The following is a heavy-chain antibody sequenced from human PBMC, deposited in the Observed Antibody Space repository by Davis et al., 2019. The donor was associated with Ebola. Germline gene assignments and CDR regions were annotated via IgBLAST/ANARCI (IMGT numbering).Heavy chain of an antibody. CDR3: ARIPPSSGWRTYYFDY. V-gene: IGHV2-70*11. Sequence: SGPTLVKPTQTLTLTCTFSGFSLSTSGMCVSWIRQPPGKALEWLARIDWDDDKYYSTSLKTRLTISKDTSKNQVVLTMTNMDPVDTATYYCARIPPSSGWRTYYFDYWGQGTLVTVSS. J-gene: IGHJ4*02. CDR2: IDWDDDK. D-gene: IGHD6-19*01. CDR1: GFSLSTSGMC.